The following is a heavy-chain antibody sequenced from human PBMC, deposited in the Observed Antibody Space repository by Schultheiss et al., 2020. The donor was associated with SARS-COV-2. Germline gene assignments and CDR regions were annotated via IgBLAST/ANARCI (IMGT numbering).Heavy chain of an antibody. CDR1: GGSISSGGYY. J-gene: IGHJ6*02. D-gene: IGHD4-23*01. CDR3: ARDNSHGMDV. V-gene: IGHV4-31*03. CDR2: IYYSVST. Sequence: SQTLSLTCTVSGGSISSGGYYWSWIRQHPGKGLEWIGYIYYSVSTYYNPSLKSRVTISVDTSKNQFSLKLSSVTAADTAVYYCARDNSHGMDVWGQGTTVTVSS.